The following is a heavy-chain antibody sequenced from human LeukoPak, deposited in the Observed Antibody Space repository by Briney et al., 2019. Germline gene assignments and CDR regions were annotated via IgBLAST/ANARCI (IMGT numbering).Heavy chain of an antibody. CDR2: INHSGST. V-gene: IGHV4-34*01. CDR1: GGSFSGYY. Sequence: SETLSLTCAVYGGSFSGYYWSWIRQPPGRGLEWIGEINHSGSTNYNPSLKSRVTVSVDTSKNQFSLKLSPVTAADTAVYYCARANYVWGSYRYTYLFDYWGQGTLVTVSS. CDR3: ARANYVWGSYRYTYLFDY. D-gene: IGHD3-16*02. J-gene: IGHJ4*02.